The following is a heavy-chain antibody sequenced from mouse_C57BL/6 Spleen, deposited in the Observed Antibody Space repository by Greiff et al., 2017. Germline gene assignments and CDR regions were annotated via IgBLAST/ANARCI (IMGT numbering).Heavy chain of an antibody. Sequence: DVMLVESGGGLVQPGGSLKLSCAASGFTFSDYYMYWVRQTPEKRLEWVAYISNGGGSTYYPDTVKGRFTISRDNAKNTLYLQMSRLKSEDTAMYYCARNYDYDRYWYFDVWGTGTTVTVSS. CDR2: ISNGGGST. J-gene: IGHJ1*03. D-gene: IGHD2-4*01. CDR3: ARNYDYDRYWYFDV. V-gene: IGHV5-12*01. CDR1: GFTFSDYY.